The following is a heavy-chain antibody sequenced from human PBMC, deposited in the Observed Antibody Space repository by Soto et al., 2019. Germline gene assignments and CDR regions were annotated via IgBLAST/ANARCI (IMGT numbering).Heavy chain of an antibody. Sequence: GGSLRLSCAASGFTFSSCAMGWVRQAPGKGLEWVSYITSSGSTIYYADSVKGRFTISRDNAKNSLYLQMNSLRAEDTAMCYCAREFKGDLVVVVAARGSYFDHWGQGTLVTVSS. CDR3: AREFKGDLVVVVAARGSYFDH. CDR1: GFTFSSCA. J-gene: IGHJ4*02. V-gene: IGHV3-48*04. CDR2: ITSSGSTI. D-gene: IGHD2-15*01.